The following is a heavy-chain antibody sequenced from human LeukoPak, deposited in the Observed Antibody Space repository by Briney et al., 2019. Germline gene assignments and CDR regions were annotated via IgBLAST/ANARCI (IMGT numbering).Heavy chain of an antibody. V-gene: IGHV3-21*01. Sequence: AGGSLRLSCAASGFTFSSYSMNWVRQAPGKGLEWVSFISSSRSYIYYADSVKGRFTISRDNAKNSLYLQMNSLRAEDTAVYYCARDRSLSRYGDYVDYWGQGTLVTVSS. CDR3: ARDRSLSRYGDYVDY. J-gene: IGHJ4*02. D-gene: IGHD4-17*01. CDR1: GFTFSSYS. CDR2: ISSSRSYI.